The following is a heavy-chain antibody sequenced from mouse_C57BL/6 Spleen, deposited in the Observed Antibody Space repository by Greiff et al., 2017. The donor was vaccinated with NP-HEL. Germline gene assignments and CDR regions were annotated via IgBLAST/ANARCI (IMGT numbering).Heavy chain of an antibody. CDR2: IYPGDGDT. V-gene: IGHV1-82*01. Sequence: VQLQQSGPELVKPGASVKISCKASGYAFSSSWMNWVKQRPGKGLEWIGRIYPGDGDTNYNGKFKGKATLTADKSSSTAYMQLSSLTSEDSAVYFGARGEGAWFAYWGQGTLVTVSA. CDR1: GYAFSSSW. CDR3: ARGEGAWFAY. J-gene: IGHJ3*01.